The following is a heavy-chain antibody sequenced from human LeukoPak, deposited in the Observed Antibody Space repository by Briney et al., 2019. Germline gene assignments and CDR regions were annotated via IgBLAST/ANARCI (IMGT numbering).Heavy chain of an antibody. D-gene: IGHD3-9*01. Sequence: SETLSFTCTVSGGFISSYYWSWIRQPPGKGLEWIGYIYYSGSTNYNPSLKSRVTISVDTSKNQFSLKLSSVTAADTAVNYCARSGNYDILTGYYSSYNWFDPWGQGTLVTVSS. CDR3: ARSGNYDILTGYYSSYNWFDP. J-gene: IGHJ5*02. CDR2: IYYSGST. CDR1: GGFISSYY. V-gene: IGHV4-59*08.